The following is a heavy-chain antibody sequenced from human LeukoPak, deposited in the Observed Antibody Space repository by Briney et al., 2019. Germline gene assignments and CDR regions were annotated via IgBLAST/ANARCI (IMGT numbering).Heavy chain of an antibody. V-gene: IGHV3-7*01. CDR2: IKQDGSEK. D-gene: IGHD6-13*01. CDR3: ARETATGYSSSWYSPIYYYYGMDV. CDR1: GFTFSNYW. J-gene: IGHJ6*02. Sequence: GGSLRLSCAASGFTFSNYWMSWVRQAPGKGLEWVANIKQDGSEKYYVDSVKGRFTISRDNAKNSLYLQMNSLRAEDTAVYYCARETATGYSSSWYSPIYYYYGMDVWGQGTTVTVSS.